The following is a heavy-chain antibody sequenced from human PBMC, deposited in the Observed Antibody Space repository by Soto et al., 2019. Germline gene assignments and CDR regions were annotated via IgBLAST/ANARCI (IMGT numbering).Heavy chain of an antibody. CDR2: IYYSGST. CDR1: GGSISSGGYY. D-gene: IGHD6-19*01. V-gene: IGHV4-31*03. Sequence: SETLSLTCTVSGGSISSGGYYWSWIRQHPGKGLEWIGYIYYSGSTNYNPSLESRVTISVDTSKNQFSLKLSSVTAADTAVYYCARRRWLQSSWYYYGMDVWGQGTTVPVSS. CDR3: ARRRWLQSSWYYYGMDV. J-gene: IGHJ6*02.